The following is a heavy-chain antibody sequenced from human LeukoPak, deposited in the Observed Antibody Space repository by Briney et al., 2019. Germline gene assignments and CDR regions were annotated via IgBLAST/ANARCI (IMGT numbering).Heavy chain of an antibody. CDR2: INYNGERT. CDR1: GGSISSYY. J-gene: IGHJ6*02. CDR3: ARGSFGYYYYGMDV. Sequence: SETLSLTCTVSGGSISSYYWSWLRQPPGKGLEWIGEINYNGERTNYNPSLKSRVTISVDTSKNQFSLKLSSVTAADTAVYYCARGSFGYYYYGMDVWGQGTTVTVSS. D-gene: IGHD3-16*01. V-gene: IGHV4-34*01.